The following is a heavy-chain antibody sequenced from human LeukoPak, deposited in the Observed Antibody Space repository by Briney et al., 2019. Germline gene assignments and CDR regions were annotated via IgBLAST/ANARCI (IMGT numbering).Heavy chain of an antibody. CDR1: GFTFSDYW. Sequence: GGSLRLSCAASGFTFSDYWMSWVRQAPGKGLEWVADIKQDGSDKKYVDSVKGRFTISRDNAKKSLYLQMDSLRAEDAAMYYCAKDRPNYHESNGHYYRRNGDYWGQGTLVTVSS. CDR2: IKQDGSDK. V-gene: IGHV3-7*03. CDR3: AKDRPNYHESNGHYYRRNGDY. D-gene: IGHD3-22*01. J-gene: IGHJ4*02.